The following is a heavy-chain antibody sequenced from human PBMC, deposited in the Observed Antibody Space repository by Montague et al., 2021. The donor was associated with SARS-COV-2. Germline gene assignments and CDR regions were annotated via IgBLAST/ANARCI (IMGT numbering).Heavy chain of an antibody. Sequence: SETLSLTRSVSGGSISSRNLFWGWIRQPPGKGLEWIGSVYYSGSTYYKPSLKSRITISVDTSKNQFSLRLASVTAADTAVYYCARNGISVGDTGSDLWGQGTMVIVSS. CDR3: ARNGISVGDTGSDL. D-gene: IGHD1-1*01. CDR2: VYYSGST. J-gene: IGHJ3*01. CDR1: GGSISSRNLF. V-gene: IGHV4-39*01.